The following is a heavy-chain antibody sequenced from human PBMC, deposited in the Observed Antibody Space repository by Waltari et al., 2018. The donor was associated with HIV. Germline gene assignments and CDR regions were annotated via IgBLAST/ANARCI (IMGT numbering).Heavy chain of an antibody. V-gene: IGHV3-33*06. J-gene: IGHJ4*02. D-gene: IGHD1-26*01. CDR2: IWSDGSFQ. CDR1: GFNFNAFD. CDR3: AKDRAIGTLDH. Sequence: VRLVESGGGVVQPGKSLRLSCSASGFNFNAFDMHWVRQAPGKGLEWLALIWSDGSFQYYTDSVKGRFTISRDNFDNTLYLQMNSLRPEDTAIYYCAKDRAIGTLDHWGQGTLVTVSS.